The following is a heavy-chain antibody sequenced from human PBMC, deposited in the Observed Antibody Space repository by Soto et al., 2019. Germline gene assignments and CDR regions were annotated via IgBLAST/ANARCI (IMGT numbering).Heavy chain of an antibody. D-gene: IGHD3-16*01. V-gene: IGHV3-33*01. CDR1: GFTFSSYG. CDR2: IWYDGSNK. Sequence: GGSLRLSCAASGFTFSSYGMHWVRQAPGKGLEWVAVIWYDGSNKYYADSVKGRFTISRDNSKHTLYLQMNSLRAEDKAVYYCARDGDVGGRLVYYYGMDVWGQGTTVTVSS. CDR3: ARDGDVGGRLVYYYGMDV. J-gene: IGHJ6*02.